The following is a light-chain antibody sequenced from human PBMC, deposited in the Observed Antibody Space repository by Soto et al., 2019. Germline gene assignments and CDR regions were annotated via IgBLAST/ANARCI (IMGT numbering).Light chain of an antibody. CDR3: QHYNNWPFT. CDR1: QSVSSN. V-gene: IGKV3-15*01. CDR2: GAS. J-gene: IGKJ2*01. Sequence: IVRTQSPVTLSVSPGERATLSCRASQSVSSNLAWYQQKPGQAPTLLIYGASARATGIPARFSGSGSGTEFTLTISSLQSEDFAVYYCQHYNNWPFTFGQGTKVDIK.